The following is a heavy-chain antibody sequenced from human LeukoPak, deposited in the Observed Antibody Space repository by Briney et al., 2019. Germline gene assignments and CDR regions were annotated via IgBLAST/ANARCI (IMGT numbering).Heavy chain of an antibody. CDR3: AKSESIIAVAGTFDY. J-gene: IGHJ4*02. V-gene: IGHV3-30*18. Sequence: PGPSLRLSCAASACTFSPYGMHWVRQAPGKGLKWVALISSDGSHKYYADSVKGRFTISRDNSKNTLYLQMNSLRAEDTAVYYCAKSESIIAVAGTFDYWGQGTLVTVSS. CDR2: ISSDGSHK. CDR1: ACTFSPYG. D-gene: IGHD6-19*01.